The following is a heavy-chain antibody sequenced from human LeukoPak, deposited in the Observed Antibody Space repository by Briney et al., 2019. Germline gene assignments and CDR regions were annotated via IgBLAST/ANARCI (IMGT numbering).Heavy chain of an antibody. D-gene: IGHD4-11*01. Sequence: SETLSLTCTVSGGSLSGYYWSWIRQPPGKGLEWIGYISSSGSTKFNPSLKSRVTTSLDTSKNQFSLKLTSVTAADTAMYYCARDLRTGWTTALSNWGQGTLVTVCS. V-gene: IGHV4-59*01. CDR1: GGSLSGYY. CDR2: ISSSGST. J-gene: IGHJ4*02. CDR3: ARDLRTGWTTALSN.